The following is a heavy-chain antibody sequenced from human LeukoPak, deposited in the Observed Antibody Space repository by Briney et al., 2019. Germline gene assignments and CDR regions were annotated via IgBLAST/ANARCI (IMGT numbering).Heavy chain of an antibody. J-gene: IGHJ4*02. CDR2: INPNNGGT. D-gene: IGHD2-2*01. Sequence: GASVKVSCKTSGYTFADYYIHWVRQAPGQGLEWMGWINPNNGGTKSAQKFQGRVTVTRDTSISTAYMELSRLSSDDTAVYYCAREAPGFSCRDYWGQGTLVTVSS. CDR1: GYTFADYY. CDR3: AREAPGFSCRDY. V-gene: IGHV1-2*02.